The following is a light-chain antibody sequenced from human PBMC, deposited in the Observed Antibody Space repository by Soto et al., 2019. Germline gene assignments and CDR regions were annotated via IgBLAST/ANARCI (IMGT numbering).Light chain of an antibody. CDR3: TSYAGNNKLL. Sequence: SVLTQPPSASGSPGQSVTISCTGTSSDVGGYNYVSWYQQHPGKAPKFMIYEVTKRPSGVPDRFSGSKSGNTASLTVSGLQAEDEADYYCTSYAGNNKLLFGGGTKLTV. V-gene: IGLV2-8*01. CDR2: EVT. J-gene: IGLJ2*01. CDR1: SSDVGGYNY.